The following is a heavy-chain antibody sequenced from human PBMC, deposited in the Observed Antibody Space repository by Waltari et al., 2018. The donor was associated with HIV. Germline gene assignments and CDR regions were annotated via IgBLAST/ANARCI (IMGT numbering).Heavy chain of an antibody. CDR3: VGGVVGYYPYFLNY. D-gene: IGHD3-3*01. CDR2: ISSDSVHT. V-gene: IGHV3-21*01. CDR1: TFIFSDSS. Sequence: MQLVESGGGLVKPGGSLTLSCAASTFIFSDSSMNWVRKAPGRGLEWVAFISSDSVHTYYGDSLKGLFIISRDNTRNSVYLHMSSLRADDPAIYFCVGGVVGYYPYFLNYWGHGTLVTVSS. J-gene: IGHJ4*01.